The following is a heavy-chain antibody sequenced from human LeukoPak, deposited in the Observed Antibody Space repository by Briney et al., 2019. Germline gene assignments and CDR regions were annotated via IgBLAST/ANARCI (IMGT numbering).Heavy chain of an antibody. V-gene: IGHV3-48*04. Sequence: PGGSLRLSCAASGFTFSTYSMNWVRQTPGKGLKWVSYIDGRSTIYYADSVKGRFTISRDNAKNSLYLQMNSLRAEDTAVYYCARGDGDYVIEYWGQGTLVTVSS. D-gene: IGHD4-17*01. J-gene: IGHJ4*02. CDR1: GFTFSTYS. CDR3: ARGDGDYVIEY. CDR2: IDGRSTI.